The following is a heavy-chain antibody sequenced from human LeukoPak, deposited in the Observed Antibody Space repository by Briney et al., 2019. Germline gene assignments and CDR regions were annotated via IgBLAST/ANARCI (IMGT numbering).Heavy chain of an antibody. V-gene: IGHV3-7*04. CDR3: ARASYSRATHA. CDR1: GFTFSNFW. J-gene: IGHJ5*02. Sequence: GGSLRLSCAASGFTFSNFWMSWVRQAPGKGLEWVANINQDGSEKYYVDSVKGRFTISRDNAKNSLHLQMISLRAEDTAVYYCARASYSRATHAWGQGTLVTVSS. D-gene: IGHD2-15*01. CDR2: INQDGSEK.